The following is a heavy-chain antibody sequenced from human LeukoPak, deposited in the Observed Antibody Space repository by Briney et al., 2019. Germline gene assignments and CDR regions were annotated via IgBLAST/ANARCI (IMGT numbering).Heavy chain of an antibody. V-gene: IGHV1-46*01. D-gene: IGHD1-20*01. Sequence: GASVKVSCKASGYTFTSYYMHWVRQAPGQGLEWMGIINPSGGSTSYAQKFQGRVTMTRDMSTSTVYMELSSLRSDDTAVYYCAREFWCNDNNCYLSSFDIWGQGTVVTVSS. CDR3: AREFWCNDNNCYLSSFDI. J-gene: IGHJ3*02. CDR1: GYTFTSYY. CDR2: INPSGGST.